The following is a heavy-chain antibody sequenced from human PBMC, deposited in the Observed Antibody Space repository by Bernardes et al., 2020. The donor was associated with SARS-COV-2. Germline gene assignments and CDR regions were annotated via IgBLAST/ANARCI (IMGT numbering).Heavy chain of an antibody. CDR1: GFTFSNFG. J-gene: IGHJ4*02. Sequence: VKVSCKTSGFTFSNFGFTWVRQAPGQGLEWMGWINANSGNRKYAQNLHDRVTLSTDTSTSTAYMELRSLTSDDTAVYYCSRDPGGATFDYWGQGTLVTVSS. CDR2: INANSGNR. D-gene: IGHD1-26*01. CDR3: SRDPGGATFDY. V-gene: IGHV1-18*01.